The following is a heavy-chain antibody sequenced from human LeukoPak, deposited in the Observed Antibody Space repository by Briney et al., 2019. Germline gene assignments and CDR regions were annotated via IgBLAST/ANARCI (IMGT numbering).Heavy chain of an antibody. CDR3: ARADYYESSGYRFDY. J-gene: IGHJ4*02. V-gene: IGHV4-59*01. CDR2: IYYSGST. Sequence: PSETLSLTCTVSGGSISSYYWSWVRQPPGKGLEWIGYIYYSGSTNYNPSLKSRVTISVDTSKNQFSLKLSSVTAADTAVYYCARADYYESSGYRFDYWGQGTLVTVSS. D-gene: IGHD3-22*01. CDR1: GGSISSYY.